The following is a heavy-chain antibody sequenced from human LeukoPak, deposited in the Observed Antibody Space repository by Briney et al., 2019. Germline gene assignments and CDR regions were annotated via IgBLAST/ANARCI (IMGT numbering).Heavy chain of an antibody. CDR3: GRAFPPLRTSSAGDL. Sequence: GGSLRLSCSASGFTFSDYDMNWVRQAPGKGLEWVSSISYLSSHVYYGDSVKGRFSISRDNAKNSLYLQMNSMGAEDTAIYYCGRAFPPLRTSSAGDLWGQGILVTVSS. J-gene: IGHJ4*02. V-gene: IGHV3-21*01. CDR1: GFTFSDYD. D-gene: IGHD3-16*01. CDR2: ISYLSSHV.